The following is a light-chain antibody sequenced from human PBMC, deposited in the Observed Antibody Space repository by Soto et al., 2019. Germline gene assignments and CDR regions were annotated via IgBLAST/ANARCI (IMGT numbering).Light chain of an antibody. CDR1: QSVSSSY. CDR2: GAS. CDR3: QQYGSSPRYT. V-gene: IGKV3-20*01. J-gene: IGKJ2*01. Sequence: EIVLTQSPGTLSLSPGERVTLSCRASQSVSSSYLAWYQQKPGQAPRLLIYGASSRATGIPDRFGGSESGTDLTLTISRLEPEDFAVYYCQQYGSSPRYTFGQGTKLEIK.